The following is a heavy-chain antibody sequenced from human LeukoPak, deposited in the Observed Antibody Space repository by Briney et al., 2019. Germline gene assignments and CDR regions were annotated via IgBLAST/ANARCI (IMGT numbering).Heavy chain of an antibody. CDR1: GYTFTNYD. Sequence: GASVKVSCKASGYTFTNYDINWVRQAPGQGLEWMGGIIPIFGTANYAQKFQGRVTITADESTSTAYMELSSLRSEDTAVYYCARGKRGDYWGQGTLVTVSS. CDR3: ARGKRGDY. CDR2: IIPIFGTA. J-gene: IGHJ4*02. V-gene: IGHV1-69*13.